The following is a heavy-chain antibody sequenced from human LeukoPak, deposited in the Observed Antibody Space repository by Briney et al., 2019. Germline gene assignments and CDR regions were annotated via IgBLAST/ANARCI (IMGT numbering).Heavy chain of an antibody. J-gene: IGHJ4*02. V-gene: IGHV3-21*04. CDR1: GFTFSSYN. D-gene: IGHD2-8*02. CDR2: ISSSSGYI. CDR3: ARDVLGFLGY. Sequence: NPGGSLRLSCAASGFTFSSYNMNWVRQAPGKGLEWVSSISSSSGYIYYADSVKGRFTISRDNSKNTLYLQMNSLRAEDTAVYYCARDVLGFLGYWGQGTLVTVSS.